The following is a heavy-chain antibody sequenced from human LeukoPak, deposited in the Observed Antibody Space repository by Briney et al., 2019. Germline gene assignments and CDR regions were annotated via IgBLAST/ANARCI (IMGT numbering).Heavy chain of an antibody. Sequence: GGSLRLSCAAFGFTFSSYWMSWVRQAPGKGLEWVANIKQDGSEKYYVDSVKGRFTISRDNAKNSLYLQMNSLRAEDTAVYYCARGRLVGYDAHSGYYFDYWGQGTLVTVSS. CDR2: IKQDGSEK. D-gene: IGHD5-12*01. CDR3: ARGRLVGYDAHSGYYFDY. V-gene: IGHV3-7*01. J-gene: IGHJ4*02. CDR1: GFTFSSYW.